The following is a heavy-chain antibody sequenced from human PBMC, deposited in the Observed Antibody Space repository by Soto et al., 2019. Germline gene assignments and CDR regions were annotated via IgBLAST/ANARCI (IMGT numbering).Heavy chain of an antibody. J-gene: IGHJ6*03. V-gene: IGHV4-31*03. CDR1: GGSIKSSDYF. CDR2: IYYSGST. Sequence: SETLSLTCTVSGGSIKSSDYFWSWIRQHPGKGLEWIGYIYYSGSTYYNPSLKSRVTISVDTSKNQFSLKLSSVTAADTAVYYCASGYSNLYYMDVWGKGTTVTVSS. CDR3: ASGYSNLYYMDV. D-gene: IGHD4-4*01.